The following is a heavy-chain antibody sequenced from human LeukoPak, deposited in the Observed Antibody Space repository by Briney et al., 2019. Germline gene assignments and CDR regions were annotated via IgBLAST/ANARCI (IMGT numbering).Heavy chain of an antibody. V-gene: IGHV1-18*01. CDR1: GYTFTSYG. CDR2: ISAYNGNT. J-gene: IGHJ4*02. D-gene: IGHD3-10*01. CDR3: VRDTAYYYGSGSFVY. Sequence: GASVKVSCKASGYTFTSYGISWLRQAPGQGLEWMGWISAYNGNTNYAQKLQGRVTMTTDTSTSTAYMELRSLRSDDTAVYYCVRDTAYYYGSGSFVYWGQGTLVTVSS.